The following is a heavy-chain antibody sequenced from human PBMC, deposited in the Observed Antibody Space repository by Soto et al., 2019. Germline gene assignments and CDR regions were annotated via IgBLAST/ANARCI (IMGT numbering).Heavy chain of an antibody. CDR3: ASSIAAPPDYYGMDV. D-gene: IGHD6-6*01. Sequence: TLSLTCTVSGGSISSYYWSWIRQPAGKGLEWIGRIYTSGSTNYNPSLKSRVTMSVDTSKNQFSLKLSSVTAADTAVYYCASSIAAPPDYYGMDVWGQGTTVTVSS. J-gene: IGHJ6*02. V-gene: IGHV4-4*07. CDR2: IYTSGST. CDR1: GGSISSYY.